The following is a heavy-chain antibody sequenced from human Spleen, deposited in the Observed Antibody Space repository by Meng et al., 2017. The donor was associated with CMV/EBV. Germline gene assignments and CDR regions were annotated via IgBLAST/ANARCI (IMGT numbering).Heavy chain of an antibody. J-gene: IGHJ4*02. V-gene: IGHV2-5*01. CDR3: GNFDY. CDR2: IYWNDDQ. CDR1: GFALHTSGVH. Sequence: SGPTLVKPTQTLTLTCTVSGFALHTSGVHVGWIRQPPGKALESLALIYWNDDQRYSPSLRNRLTITQDASKNQVVLTMTKMDPVDTATYYCGNFDYWGQGMLVTVSS.